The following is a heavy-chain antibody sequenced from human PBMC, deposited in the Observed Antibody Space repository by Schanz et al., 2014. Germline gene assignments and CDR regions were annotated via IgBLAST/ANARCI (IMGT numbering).Heavy chain of an antibody. J-gene: IGHJ4*02. CDR2: ISNDGSIK. D-gene: IGHD3-22*01. CDR3: AKDPSHGDYDYYFDY. Sequence: VQLVESGGGLVKPGGSLRLSCEASEFTFSSYKMNWVRQAPGKGLEWVALISNDGSIKYYADSVEGRFTVSRDSGQNSLYLQMNSLRAGDTAVYYCAKDPSHGDYDYYFDYWGQGTLVTVSS. CDR1: EFTFSSYK. V-gene: IGHV3-30*14.